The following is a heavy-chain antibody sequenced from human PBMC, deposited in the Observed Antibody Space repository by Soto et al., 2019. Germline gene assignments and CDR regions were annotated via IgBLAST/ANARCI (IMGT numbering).Heavy chain of an antibody. CDR2: IIPILGIA. CDR1: GGTFSSYT. CDR3: ARGGASGAAAGLTFDY. Sequence: QVQLVQSGAEVKKPGSSVKVSCKASGGTFSSYTISWVRQAPGQGLEWMGRIIPILGIANYAQKFQGRVTITADKSTSTADMELSSLRSEDTAVYHCARGGASGAAAGLTFDYWGQGTLVIVSS. J-gene: IGHJ4*02. D-gene: IGHD6-13*01. V-gene: IGHV1-69*02.